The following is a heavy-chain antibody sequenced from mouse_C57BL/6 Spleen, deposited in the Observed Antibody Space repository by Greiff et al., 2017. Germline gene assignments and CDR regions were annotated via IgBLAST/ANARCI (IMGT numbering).Heavy chain of an antibody. V-gene: IGHV1-26*01. CDR1: GYTFTDYY. J-gene: IGHJ3*01. CDR3: ARSKGWGLFAY. CDR2: INPNNGGT. D-gene: IGHD3-3*01. Sequence: VQLQQSGPELVKPGASVKISCKASGYTFTDYYMNWVKQSHGKSLEWIGDINPNNGGTSYNQKFKGKATLTVDKSSSTAYMELRSLTSEDSAVYYCARSKGWGLFAYWGQGTLVTVSA.